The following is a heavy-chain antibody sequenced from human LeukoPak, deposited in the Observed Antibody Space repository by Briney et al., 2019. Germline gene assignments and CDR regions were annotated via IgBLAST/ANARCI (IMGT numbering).Heavy chain of an antibody. Sequence: GGSLRLSCAASGFNIGSYWMNWVRQGPGKGLVWVARISSDGKSISYADSVRGRFTISRDNSKNTLYLQMDSLRAEDTAVYYCASASSESYYWALDYWGQGTLVTVSS. CDR1: GFNIGSYW. D-gene: IGHD3-10*01. CDR2: ISSDGKSI. CDR3: ASASSESYYWALDY. J-gene: IGHJ4*02. V-gene: IGHV3-74*01.